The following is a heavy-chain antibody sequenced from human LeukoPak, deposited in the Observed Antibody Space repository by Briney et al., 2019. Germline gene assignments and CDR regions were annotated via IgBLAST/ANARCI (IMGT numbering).Heavy chain of an antibody. CDR3: ARLVRSSSSVRPYYYYMDV. V-gene: IGHV3-30*03. Sequence: GGSLRLSCAASGFTFSSYGMQWVRQAPGKGLEWVGVISYDGRVMFYGDSVKGRFTISRDNAKNSLYLQMNSLRAEDTAVYYCARLVRSSSSVRPYYYYMDVWGKGTTVTVSS. CDR2: ISYDGRVM. J-gene: IGHJ6*03. CDR1: GFTFSSYG. D-gene: IGHD6-13*01.